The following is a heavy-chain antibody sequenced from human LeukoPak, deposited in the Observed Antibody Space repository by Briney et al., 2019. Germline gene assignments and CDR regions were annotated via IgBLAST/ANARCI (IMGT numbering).Heavy chain of an antibody. CDR2: IYYSGST. Sequence: SETLSLTCTVSGGSISSSSHYWGCTRQPPGKGLEWIESIYYSGSTYYNPSLKSRVTISVDTSKNQFSLKLTSVTAADTAVYYCARHQSYYYDYYMDVWGKGTTVTISS. J-gene: IGHJ6*03. V-gene: IGHV4-39*01. CDR3: ARHQSYYYDYYMDV. CDR1: GGSISSSSHY.